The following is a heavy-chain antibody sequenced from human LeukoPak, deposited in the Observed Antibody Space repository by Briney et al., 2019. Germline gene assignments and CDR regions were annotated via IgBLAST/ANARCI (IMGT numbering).Heavy chain of an antibody. J-gene: IGHJ4*02. CDR3: AKDRIRIGLVDY. Sequence: GGSLRLSCAASGFTFSSYAMSWDRQAPGKGLEWVSAISGSGGSTYYADSVKGRFTISRDNSKNTLYLQMNSLRAEDTAVYYCAKDRIRIGLVDYWGQGTLVTVSS. D-gene: IGHD2-15*01. CDR2: ISGSGGST. V-gene: IGHV3-23*01. CDR1: GFTFSSYA.